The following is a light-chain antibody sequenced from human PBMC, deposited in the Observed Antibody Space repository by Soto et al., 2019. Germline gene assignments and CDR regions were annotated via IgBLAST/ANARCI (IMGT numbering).Light chain of an antibody. J-gene: IGKJ5*01. CDR1: QSIHTS. CDR3: QQRNVWPPIT. V-gene: IGKV3-11*01. Sequence: VLTQSPATLSLSPGERATISCRATQSIHTSLAWYQQKSGKPPRLVSYDSTLRANGVPDRFRGSRSGTEFTLTINSLEPEDFAVYYCQQRNVWPPITFGQGKRLEIK. CDR2: DST.